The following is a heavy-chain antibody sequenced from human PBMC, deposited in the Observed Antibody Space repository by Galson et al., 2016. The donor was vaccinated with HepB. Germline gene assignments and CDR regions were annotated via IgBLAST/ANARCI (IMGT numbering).Heavy chain of an antibody. J-gene: IGHJ4*02. V-gene: IGHV3-9*01. D-gene: IGHD6-19*01. CDR1: GFAFDDSA. CDR3: AKDRSAVSVAADH. CDR2: LNWNSDMI. Sequence: SLRLSCAASGFAFDDSAMHWVRQAPGKGLEWVSGLNWNSDMIGYADSVKGRFTISRDNAKNSLYLQMNSLRPEDTALYYCAKDRSAVSVAADHWGQGTLVTVS.